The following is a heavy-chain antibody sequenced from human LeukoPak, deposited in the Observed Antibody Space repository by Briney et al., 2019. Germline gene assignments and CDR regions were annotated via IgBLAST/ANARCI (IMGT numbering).Heavy chain of an antibody. J-gene: IGHJ4*02. CDR2: ISSSSRTI. V-gene: IGHV3-48*01. CDR1: GFTFSSYS. Sequence: PGGSLRLSCAASGFTFSSYSMNWVRQAPGKGLEWVSYISSSSRTIYYADSVKGRFTISRDNAKNSLYLQMNSLRAEDTAVYYCAKDLRYYGSGSYQFDYWGQGTLVTVSS. D-gene: IGHD3-10*01. CDR3: AKDLRYYGSGSYQFDY.